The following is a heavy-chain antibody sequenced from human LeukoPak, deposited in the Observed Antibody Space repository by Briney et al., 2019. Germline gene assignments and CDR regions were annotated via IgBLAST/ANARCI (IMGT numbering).Heavy chain of an antibody. J-gene: IGHJ2*01. D-gene: IGHD3-22*01. CDR2: IYYTGTT. V-gene: IGHV4-59*01. CDR1: GASISDYY. Sequence: SETLSLTCTVSGASISDYYWSWIRQPPGKGLEWIGYIYYTGTTKYNPSLTSRVTISVDTSKSQFSLKLSSVTAADTAVYYCARCYDSSGLRYFDLWGRGTLVTVSS. CDR3: ARCYDSSGLRYFDL.